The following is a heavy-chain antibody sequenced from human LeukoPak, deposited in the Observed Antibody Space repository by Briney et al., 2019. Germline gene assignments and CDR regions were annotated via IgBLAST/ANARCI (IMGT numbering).Heavy chain of an antibody. V-gene: IGHV3-23*01. CDR1: GFTLSNYA. J-gene: IGHJ4*02. Sequence: PGGSLRLSCTASGFTLSNYAMSWVRQGPGKGLEWVSAIAVTGGTYHADSVRGRLTISRDSSKNTLYLQMSSLRAEDAGAYYCAKAPVTTCSGTFCYPFDYWGQGTLVTASS. D-gene: IGHD2-15*01. CDR3: AKAPVTTCSGTFCYPFDY. CDR2: IAVTGGT.